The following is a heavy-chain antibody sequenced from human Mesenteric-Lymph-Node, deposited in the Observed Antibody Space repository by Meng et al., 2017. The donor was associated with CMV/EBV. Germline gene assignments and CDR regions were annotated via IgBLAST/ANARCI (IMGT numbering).Heavy chain of an antibody. D-gene: IGHD4-11*01. Sequence: GGSLRLSCAASGFTFSSYAMSWVRQAPGKGLEWVSAISGSGGSTYYADSVKGRFTISRDNSKNTLYLQMNSLRAEDTAVYYCTTAGAEFTVTTKKKYYYYYGMDVWGQGTTVTVSS. V-gene: IGHV3-23*01. J-gene: IGHJ6*02. CDR3: TTAGAEFTVTTKKKYYYYYGMDV. CDR2: ISGSGGST. CDR1: GFTFSSYA.